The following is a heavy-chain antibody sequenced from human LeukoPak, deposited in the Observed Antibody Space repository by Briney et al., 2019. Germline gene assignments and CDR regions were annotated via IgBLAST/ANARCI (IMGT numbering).Heavy chain of an antibody. CDR2: ISAYNGNT. Sequence: ASVKVSCTASGYTFTSYGISWVRQAPGQGLEWMGWISAYNGNTNYAQKLQGRVTMTTDTSTSTAYMELRSLRSDDTAVYYCARVLNLATVTTGNYYYGMDVWGQGTTVTVSS. CDR3: ARVLNLATVTTGNYYYGMDV. CDR1: GYTFTSYG. D-gene: IGHD4-17*01. V-gene: IGHV1-18*01. J-gene: IGHJ6*02.